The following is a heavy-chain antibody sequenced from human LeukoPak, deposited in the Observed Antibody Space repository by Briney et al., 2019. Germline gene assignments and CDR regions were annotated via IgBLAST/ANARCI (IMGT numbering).Heavy chain of an antibody. J-gene: IGHJ4*02. CDR1: GFTFDDYA. CDR2: ISWNSGSI. V-gene: IGHV3-9*01. D-gene: IGHD3-10*01. CDR3: AKVLNYYGSGMGD. Sequence: GGSLRLSCAASGFTFDDYAMHWVRQAPGKGLEWVSGISWNSGSIGYADSVKGRFTISRDNAKNSLYPQMNSLRAEDTALYYCAKVLNYYGSGMGDWGQGTLVTVSS.